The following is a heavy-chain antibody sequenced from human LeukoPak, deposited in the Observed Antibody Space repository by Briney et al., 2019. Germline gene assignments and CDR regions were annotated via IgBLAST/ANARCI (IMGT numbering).Heavy chain of an antibody. CDR1: GYTFTGYY. V-gene: IGHV1-2*06. CDR2: INPNSGGT. J-gene: IGHJ4*02. D-gene: IGHD3-22*01. Sequence: ASVKVSCTASGYTFTGYYMHWVRQAPGQGLEWMGRINPNSGGTNYAQKFQGRVTMTRDTSISTAYMELSRLRSDDTAVYYCARATHYYDRPFDYWGQGTLVTVSS. CDR3: ARATHYYDRPFDY.